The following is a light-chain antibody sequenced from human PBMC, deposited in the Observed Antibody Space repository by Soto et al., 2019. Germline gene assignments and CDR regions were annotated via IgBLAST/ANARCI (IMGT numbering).Light chain of an antibody. Sequence: DIQMTQSPSSVSVSVGDRVTITCRASQGISSLLAWYQQKPGKAPNLLIHTASSLQSGVPSRFSGSGSGTDFTLTISRVQPEDFATYYCQQANSFPLTFGGGTKVEIK. J-gene: IGKJ4*01. CDR3: QQANSFPLT. CDR1: QGISSL. V-gene: IGKV1-12*01. CDR2: TAS.